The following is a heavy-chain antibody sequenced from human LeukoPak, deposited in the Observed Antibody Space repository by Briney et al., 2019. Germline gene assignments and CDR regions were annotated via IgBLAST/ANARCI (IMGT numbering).Heavy chain of an antibody. D-gene: IGHD3-10*01. Sequence: TTSETLSLTCTVSGTSINSDYWSWIRQPAGKGLEWIGRIYTSGSTNYNPSLKSRVTMSVDTSKNQFSLKLSSVTAADTAVYYCARETDYYGSGSYSPYYYYYGMDVWGQGTTVTVSS. J-gene: IGHJ6*02. V-gene: IGHV4-4*07. CDR2: IYTSGST. CDR1: GTSINSDY. CDR3: ARETDYYGSGSYSPYYYYYGMDV.